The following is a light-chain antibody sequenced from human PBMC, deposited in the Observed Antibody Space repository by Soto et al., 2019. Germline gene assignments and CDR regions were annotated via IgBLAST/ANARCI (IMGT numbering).Light chain of an antibody. CDR1: SSDVGGYNY. CDR3: SSYAGSLNV. Sequence: QSVLSQPPSASGSPGQSVAISCTGTSSDVGGYNYVSWYQQHPGKAPKLMIYEVNKRPSGVPDRFSGSKSGNTASLTVSGLQAEDEADYYCSSYAGSLNVFGSGNKVTV. CDR2: EVN. V-gene: IGLV2-8*01. J-gene: IGLJ1*01.